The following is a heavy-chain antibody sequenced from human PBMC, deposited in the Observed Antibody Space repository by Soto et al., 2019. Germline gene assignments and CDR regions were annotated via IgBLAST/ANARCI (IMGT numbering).Heavy chain of an antibody. CDR3: AKDSHYYDSSGYYTYFDY. D-gene: IGHD3-22*01. J-gene: IGHJ4*02. CDR1: GFTFSSYA. V-gene: IGHV3-23*01. CDR2: ISGSGGST. Sequence: GGSLRLSCAASGFTFSSYAMSWVRQAPGKGLEWVSAISGSGGSTYYADYVKGRFTISRDNSKNTLYLQMNSLRAEDTALYYCAKDSHYYDSSGYYTYFDYWGQGTLVTVSS.